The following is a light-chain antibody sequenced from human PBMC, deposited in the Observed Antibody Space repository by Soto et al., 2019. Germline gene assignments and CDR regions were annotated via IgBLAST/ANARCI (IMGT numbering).Light chain of an antibody. CDR2: KAS. V-gene: IGKV1-5*03. Sequence: DIQMTQSPSTLSASVGDRVTITCRASQSISSWLAWYQQKPGKAPKLLIYKASSLESGVPSRFSGSGSGTEFTLTISSLQPDGFATYYCQQYNSSPPTFGQGTKVDIK. CDR1: QSISSW. J-gene: IGKJ1*01. CDR3: QQYNSSPPT.